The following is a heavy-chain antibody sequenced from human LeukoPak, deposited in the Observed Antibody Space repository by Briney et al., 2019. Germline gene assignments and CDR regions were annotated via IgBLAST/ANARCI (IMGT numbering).Heavy chain of an antibody. CDR3: ARDRFLEWSRPREYFQH. CDR2: ISSSSSYI. J-gene: IGHJ1*01. CDR1: GFTFSSYS. Sequence: GGSLRLSCAASGFTFSSYSMNWVRQAPGKGLEWVSSISSSSSYIYYADSVKGRFTISRDNAKNSLYLQMNSLRAEDTAVYYCARDRFLEWSRPREYFQHWGQGTLVTVSS. V-gene: IGHV3-21*01. D-gene: IGHD3-3*01.